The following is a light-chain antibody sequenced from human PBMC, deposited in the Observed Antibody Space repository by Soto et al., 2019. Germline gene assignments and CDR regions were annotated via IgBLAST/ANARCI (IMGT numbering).Light chain of an antibody. V-gene: IGKV1-27*01. CDR2: DAS. CDR1: QGISNY. Sequence: DIQMTQSPSSLSASVGDRVTITCRASQGISNYLAWYQQKPGKAPKLLIYDASTLQSGVPSRFSGSGSGTDFTLTISSLQPEDAATYYCQNYYSASVWFDQGTTVEIK. J-gene: IGKJ1*01. CDR3: QNYYSASVW.